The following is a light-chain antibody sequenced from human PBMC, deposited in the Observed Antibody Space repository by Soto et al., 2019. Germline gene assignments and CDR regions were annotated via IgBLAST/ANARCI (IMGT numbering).Light chain of an antibody. CDR2: SNN. V-gene: IGLV1-44*01. CDR1: SSNIGSNT. CDR3: AAWDDSLNGVV. J-gene: IGLJ2*01. Sequence: QSVLTQPPSASGTPGQRVTISCSGSSSNIGSNTVNWYQQLPGTAPKLLIYSNNQRPSGVPDRFSGSKSGTSASLVISGLQSEDEADYYCAAWDDSLNGVVFGGGTKVTGL.